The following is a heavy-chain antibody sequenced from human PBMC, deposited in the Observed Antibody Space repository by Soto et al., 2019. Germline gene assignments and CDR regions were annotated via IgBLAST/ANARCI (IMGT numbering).Heavy chain of an antibody. Sequence: GESLKISCKGSGYTFNTYWIGWVRQMPGKGLEWMGFIYPGDSDTTYSPSFQGQVTISVDKSISTAYLQWGSLKVSDTAIYYCARQKLWMATINNDAFDVWGQGTKVTVSS. J-gene: IGHJ3*01. CDR2: IYPGDSDT. D-gene: IGHD2-21*01. V-gene: IGHV5-51*01. CDR3: ARQKLWMATINNDAFDV. CDR1: GYTFNTYW.